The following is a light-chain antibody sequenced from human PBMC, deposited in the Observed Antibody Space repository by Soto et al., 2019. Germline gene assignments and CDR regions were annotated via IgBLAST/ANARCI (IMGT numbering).Light chain of an antibody. CDR1: SSNIGAGYD. CDR2: DNT. J-gene: IGLJ2*01. Sequence: QSVLTQPPSVSGAPGQRVTISCAGSSSNIGAGYDVNWYQHLPGIAPKPLIYDNTYRPSGVPDRFSGSKSGTSASLVITGLQAEDEADYYCQSYDSSLGGYVVFGGGTKVTVL. CDR3: QSYDSSLGGYVV. V-gene: IGLV1-40*01.